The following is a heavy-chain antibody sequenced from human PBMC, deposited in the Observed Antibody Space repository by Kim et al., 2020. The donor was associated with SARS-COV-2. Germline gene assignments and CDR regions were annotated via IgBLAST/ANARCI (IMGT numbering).Heavy chain of an antibody. D-gene: IGHD3-22*01. CDR1: GFTFSSYG. J-gene: IGHJ3*02. V-gene: IGHV3-33*01. Sequence: GGSLRLSCAASGFTFSSYGMHWVRQAPGKGLEWVAVIWYDGSNKYYADSVKGRFTISRDNSKNTLYLQMNSLRAEDTAVYYCARDLRDSSGCDAFDIWGQGTMVTVSS. CDR2: IWYDGSNK. CDR3: ARDLRDSSGCDAFDI.